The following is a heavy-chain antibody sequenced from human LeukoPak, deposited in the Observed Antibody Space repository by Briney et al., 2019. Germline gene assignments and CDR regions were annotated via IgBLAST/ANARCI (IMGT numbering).Heavy chain of an antibody. CDR1: GYTFTNYD. D-gene: IGHD6-19*01. J-gene: IGHJ4*02. CDR3: ARGAWYNSAYTALHYFDY. CDR2: MNPNNGNA. Sequence: ASVKVSCRASGYTFTNYDINWVRQATGQGLEWMGWMNPNNGNAGYAQKFQDKVTMTRDTSISTAYMELSSLRSEDTAIYYCARGAWYNSAYTALHYFDYWGQGTLVTVSS. V-gene: IGHV1-8*01.